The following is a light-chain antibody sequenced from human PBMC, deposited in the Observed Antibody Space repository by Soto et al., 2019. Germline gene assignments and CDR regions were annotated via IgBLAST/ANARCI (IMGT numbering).Light chain of an antibody. Sequence: DIQITQSPSSVSSSVGDRVTITCRASQDISNWLAWYQQKPGKAPQLLISTASTLQSGVPSRFSGRGSGTDFTLTISSLQPEDFASYFCQQASTFPRTFGGGTKV. CDR2: TAS. CDR3: QQASTFPRT. CDR1: QDISNW. V-gene: IGKV1D-12*01. J-gene: IGKJ4*01.